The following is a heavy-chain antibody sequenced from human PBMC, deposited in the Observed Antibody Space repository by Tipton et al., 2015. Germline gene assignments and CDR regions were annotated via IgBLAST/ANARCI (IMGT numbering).Heavy chain of an antibody. Sequence: LRLSCTVSGGSFSDYYWSWIRQSPGEGLEWIGSISHSGNTYYNPSLKSRVTISVDTSKNQFSLTLISATAADTALYYCARGDDSTSMATGFDYWGRGAPVTVSS. J-gene: IGHJ4*01. CDR2: ISHSGNT. CDR3: ARGDDSTSMATGFDY. D-gene: IGHD2/OR15-2a*01. V-gene: IGHV4-38-2*02. CDR1: GGSFSDYY.